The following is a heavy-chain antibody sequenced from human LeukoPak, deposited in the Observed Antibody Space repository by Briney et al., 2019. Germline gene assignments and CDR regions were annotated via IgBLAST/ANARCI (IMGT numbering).Heavy chain of an antibody. Sequence: PGRSLRLSCAASGFSFKDYNMHWGRQAPGKGLEWVAVITYDGSNKYYTDSVKGRFTISRDNSKSTLYLQMNSLRAEDTAVYYCAKVRWDNSGWYYLDYWGQGTLVTVSS. CDR3: AKVRWDNSGWYYLDY. J-gene: IGHJ4*02. V-gene: IGHV3-30*18. CDR2: ITYDGSNK. CDR1: GFSFKDYN. D-gene: IGHD6-19*01.